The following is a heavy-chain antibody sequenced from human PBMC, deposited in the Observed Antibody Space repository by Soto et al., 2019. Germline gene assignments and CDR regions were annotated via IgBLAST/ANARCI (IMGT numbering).Heavy chain of an antibody. D-gene: IGHD6-13*01. V-gene: IGHV4-59*08. CDR3: VRGYATSWYTYYFDY. J-gene: IGHJ4*02. CDR1: GGSIISYY. Sequence: PSETLSLTCAVSGGSIISYYWVWIRQPPGKGLEWMGYISYSGSTNYNPSLKSRVTISSDTTKNQLSLKLTSVTAADTAVYHCVRGYATSWYTYYFDYWGQGALVTVSS. CDR2: ISYSGST.